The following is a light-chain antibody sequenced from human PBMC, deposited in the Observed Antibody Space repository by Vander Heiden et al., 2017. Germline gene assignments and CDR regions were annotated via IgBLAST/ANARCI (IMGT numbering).Light chain of an antibody. V-gene: IGKV1-39*01. CDR2: AAS. J-gene: IGKJ2*01. CDR1: QSISSY. CDR3: QQCDSTPYT. Sequence: DIQMTQSPSSLSASVGDRVTITCRASQSISSYLNWYQQKPGKAPKLLIYAASSLQSGVPSRFSGSGSGTDFTLTISSLQPEDIATYYCQQCDSTPYTFGQGTKLEIK.